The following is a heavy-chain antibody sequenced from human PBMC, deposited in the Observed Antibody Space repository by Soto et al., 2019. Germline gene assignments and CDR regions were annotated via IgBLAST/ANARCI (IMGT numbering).Heavy chain of an antibody. CDR1: GGSFSDHY. CDR2: IHHSGTT. Sequence: QVQLQQWGAGLLKPSETLSLTCAVSGGSFSDHYWSWVRQSPEKGLEWIGEIHHSGTTNYNPSLESRVTISVDTSNNQFSLQLSSVTVADTAVYYCARVDDYWGQGTLVTVSS. CDR3: ARVDDY. V-gene: IGHV4-34*01. J-gene: IGHJ4*02.